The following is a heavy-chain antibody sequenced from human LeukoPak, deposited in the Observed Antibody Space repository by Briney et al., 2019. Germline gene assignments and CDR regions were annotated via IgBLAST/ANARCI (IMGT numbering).Heavy chain of an antibody. CDR2: ISSSSSYI. J-gene: IGHJ5*02. CDR1: GFTFSSYS. D-gene: IGHD5-12*01. CDR3: ARGGGYSGYVWFDP. V-gene: IGHV3-21*01. Sequence: PGGSLRLSCAASGFTFSSYSMNWVRQAPGKGLEWVSSISSSSSYIYYADSVKGRFTISRDNAKNSLYLQMNSLRAEDTAVYYCARGGGYSGYVWFDPWGQGTLVTVSS.